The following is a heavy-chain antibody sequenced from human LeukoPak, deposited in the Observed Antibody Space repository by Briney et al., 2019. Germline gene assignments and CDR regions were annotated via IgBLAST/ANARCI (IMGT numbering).Heavy chain of an antibody. CDR3: AKERKLLPIDG. J-gene: IGHJ4*02. CDR2: ISYDGSEE. D-gene: IGHD1-26*01. Sequence: GGSLRLSCAASGFTFSDFGMHWVRQAPGEGLEWVAFISYDGSEEFYADSVKGRFTLSRDTSKNTLSLQMNSLRAEDTAVYYCAKERKLLPIDGWGQGTLVTVSS. CDR1: GFTFSDFG. V-gene: IGHV3-30*02.